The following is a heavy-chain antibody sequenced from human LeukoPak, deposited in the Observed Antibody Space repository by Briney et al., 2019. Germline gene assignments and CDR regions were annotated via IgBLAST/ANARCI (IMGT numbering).Heavy chain of an antibody. CDR3: AKDLRITMVRGAIGWFDP. D-gene: IGHD3-10*01. V-gene: IGHV3-23*01. CDR2: ISGSGGST. J-gene: IGHJ5*02. CDR1: GGSISSSN. Sequence: ASETLSLTCAVSGGSISSSNWWSWVRQPPGKGLEWVSAISGSGGSTYYADSVKGRFTISRDNSKNTLYLQMNSLRAEDTAVYYCAKDLRITMVRGAIGWFDPWGQGTLVTVSS.